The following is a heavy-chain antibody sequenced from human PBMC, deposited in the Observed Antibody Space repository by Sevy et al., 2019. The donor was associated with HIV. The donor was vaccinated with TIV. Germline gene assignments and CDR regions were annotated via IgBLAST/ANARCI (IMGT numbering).Heavy chain of an antibody. V-gene: IGHV4-30-4*02. D-gene: IGHD6-6*01. Sequence: SETLSLTCTVSGGSISSGNYYWHWIRQPPGKGLEWIGYISYTGNTYYNPSLRSPVTISVDTSNNQFSLRLTTVTAVDTAGYYCARDATEYTSSSFWFDPWGQGTLVTVSS. J-gene: IGHJ5*02. CDR1: GGSISSGNYY. CDR2: ISYTGNT. CDR3: ARDATEYTSSSFWFDP.